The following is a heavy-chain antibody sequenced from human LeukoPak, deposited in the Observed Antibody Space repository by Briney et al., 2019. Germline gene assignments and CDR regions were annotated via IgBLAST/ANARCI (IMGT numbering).Heavy chain of an antibody. CDR2: IKHDESEK. V-gene: IGHV3-7*01. CDR3: TRRLDD. CDR1: GFSFNSDW. D-gene: IGHD3-16*01. Sequence: GGSLRLSCAASGFSFNSDWMDWVRQAPGKGLEWVANIKHDESEKNYLDSVKGRFTISRDNARNSLYLQMNGLRVEDTAAYYCTRRLDDWGQGTLVTVSS. J-gene: IGHJ4*02.